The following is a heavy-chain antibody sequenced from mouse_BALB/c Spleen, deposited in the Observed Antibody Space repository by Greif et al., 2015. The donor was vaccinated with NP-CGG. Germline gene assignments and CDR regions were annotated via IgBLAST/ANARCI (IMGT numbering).Heavy chain of an antibody. CDR1: GFTFSDFY. V-gene: IGHV7-1*02. CDR3: ARDANYWYFDV. J-gene: IGHJ1*01. CDR2: SRNKANDYTT. Sequence: EVHLVESGGGLVQPGGSLRLSCATSGFTFSDFYMEWVRQPPGKRLEWIAASRNKANDYTTEYSASVKGRFIVSRDTSQSILYLQMNALRAEDTTIYYCARDANYWYFDVWGAGTTVTVSS.